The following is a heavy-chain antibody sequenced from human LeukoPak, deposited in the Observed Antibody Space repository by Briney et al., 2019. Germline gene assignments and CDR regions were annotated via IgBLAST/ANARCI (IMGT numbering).Heavy chain of an antibody. CDR3: ARVVVVVAATPPYYYGMDV. J-gene: IGHJ6*02. V-gene: IGHV4-31*03. CDR2: IYYSGST. Sequence: ASETLSLTCTVSGGSISSCGYYWSWIRQHPGKGLEWIGYIYYSGSTYYNPSLKSRVTISVDTSKNQFSLKLSSVTAADTAVYYCARVVVVVAATPPYYYGMDVWGQGTTVTVSS. CDR1: GGSISSCGYY. D-gene: IGHD2-15*01.